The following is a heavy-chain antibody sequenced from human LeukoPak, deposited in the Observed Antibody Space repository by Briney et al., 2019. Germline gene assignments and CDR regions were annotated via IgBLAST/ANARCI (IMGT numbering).Heavy chain of an antibody. J-gene: IGHJ4*02. D-gene: IGHD3-10*01. CDR2: INTNTGNP. CDR1: GYTFTSYY. Sequence: ASVKVSCKASGYTFTSYYMHWVRQAPGQGLEWMGWINTNTGNPTYAQGFTGRFVFSLDTSVSTAYLQISSLKAEDTAVYYCARESEVRGAWRVGLDYWGQGTLVTVSS. CDR3: ARESEVRGAWRVGLDY. V-gene: IGHV7-4-1*02.